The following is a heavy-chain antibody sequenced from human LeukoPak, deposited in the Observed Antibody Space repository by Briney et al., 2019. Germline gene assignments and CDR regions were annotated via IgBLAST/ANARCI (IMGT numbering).Heavy chain of an antibody. Sequence: SETLSLTCTVSGGSISISTYYWGWIRQPPGKGLEWIGSIYYSGTTYYNPSLKSRVTISADTSKNQFSLKLSSVTAADTAVYYCAGGRSSVLGYWGQGTLVTVSS. D-gene: IGHD6-19*01. CDR1: GGSISISTYY. CDR2: IYYSGTT. CDR3: AGGRSSVLGY. J-gene: IGHJ4*02. V-gene: IGHV4-39*01.